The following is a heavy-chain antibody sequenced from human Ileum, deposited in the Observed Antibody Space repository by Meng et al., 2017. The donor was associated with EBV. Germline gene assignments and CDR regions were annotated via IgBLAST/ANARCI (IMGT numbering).Heavy chain of an antibody. CDR3: ARPQEGGGYYSPWDS. V-gene: IGHV3-11*01. CDR2: ISSNTGSTI. J-gene: IGHJ4*02. Sequence: QVQLVESGGGLVKPGGSLRLSCGAAGFNFSDYYMTWIRQAPGKGLEWVAYISSNTGSTIYYADSVKGRFTISRDNAKNSVYLQMNSLRAEDTAVYYCARPQEGGGYYSPWDSWGQGTLVTVSS. D-gene: IGHD1-26*01. CDR1: GFNFSDYY.